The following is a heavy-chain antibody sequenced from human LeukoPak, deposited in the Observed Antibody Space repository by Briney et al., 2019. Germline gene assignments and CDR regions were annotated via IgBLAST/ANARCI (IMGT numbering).Heavy chain of an antibody. J-gene: IGHJ4*02. D-gene: IGHD3-10*01. Sequence: GGSLRLSCAASGFTLSNHWMHWVRQAPGKGLLWVSRITSDSDGSSTVYADSVKGRFSTSRDNAKSSLYLQMNSLRAEDTAVYYCTRDLPVPSLVRGIIIYGLIDYWGQGTLVTVSS. CDR3: TRDLPVPSLVRGIIIYGLIDY. CDR1: GFTLSNHW. V-gene: IGHV3-74*01. CDR2: ITSDSDGSST.